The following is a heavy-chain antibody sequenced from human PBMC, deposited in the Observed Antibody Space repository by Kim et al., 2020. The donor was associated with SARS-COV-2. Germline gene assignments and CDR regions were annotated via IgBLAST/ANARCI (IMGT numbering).Heavy chain of an antibody. J-gene: IGHJ4*02. D-gene: IGHD5-12*01. CDR2: IYYSGST. CDR1: GGSVSSGSYY. CDR3: ASSQTGCSRLRCPVGY. V-gene: IGHV4-61*01. Sequence: SETLSLTCTVSGGSVSSGSYYWSWIRQPPGKGLEWIGYIYYSGSTNYNPSLKSRVTIPVDTSKNQFSLKLSSVTAADTAVYYCASSQTGCSRLRCPVGYWGQGTLVTVSS.